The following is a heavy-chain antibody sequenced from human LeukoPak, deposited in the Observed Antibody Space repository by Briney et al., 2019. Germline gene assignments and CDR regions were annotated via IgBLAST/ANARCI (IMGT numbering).Heavy chain of an antibody. J-gene: IGHJ4*02. D-gene: IGHD2-8*02. CDR3: VKDIRDIVLVLGAIMSLGFDS. CDR2: ISGGGETT. V-gene: IGHV3-23*01. CDR1: GFTFSTYA. Sequence: GGSLRLSRAASGFTFSTYAMSWVRQAPGKGLEWVSSISGGGETTHYAESVKGRFTISRDNSKNTLYLQMNSLRVEDTAIYYCVKDIRDIVLVLGAIMSLGFDSWGQGTLVTVSS.